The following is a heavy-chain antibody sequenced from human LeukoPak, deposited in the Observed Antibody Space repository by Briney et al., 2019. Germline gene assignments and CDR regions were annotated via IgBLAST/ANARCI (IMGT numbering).Heavy chain of an antibody. CDR2: ISSSSSYI. J-gene: IGHJ4*02. CDR3: ATLPYFDWFPLRY. CDR1: GFIFSTYA. Sequence: GGSLRVSCVASGFIFSTYAMSWVRQPPGKGLEWVSSISSSSSYIYYADSVKGRFTISRDNAKNSLYLQMNSLRAEDTAVYYCATLPYFDWFPLRYWGQGTLVTVSS. V-gene: IGHV3-21*01. D-gene: IGHD3-9*01.